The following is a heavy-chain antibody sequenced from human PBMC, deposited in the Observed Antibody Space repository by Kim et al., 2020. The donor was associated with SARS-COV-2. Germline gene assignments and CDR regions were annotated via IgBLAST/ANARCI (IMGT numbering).Heavy chain of an antibody. J-gene: IGHJ3*02. CDR3: ARGGITIFGVVHDAFDI. V-gene: IGHV1-18*01. CDR2: ISAYNGNT. Sequence: ASVKVSCKASGYTFTSYGISWVRQAPGQGLEWMGWISAYNGNTNYAQKLQGRVTMTTDTSTSTAYMELRSLRSDDTAVYYCARGGITIFGVVHDAFDIWGQGTMVTVSS. D-gene: IGHD3-3*01. CDR1: GYTFTSYG.